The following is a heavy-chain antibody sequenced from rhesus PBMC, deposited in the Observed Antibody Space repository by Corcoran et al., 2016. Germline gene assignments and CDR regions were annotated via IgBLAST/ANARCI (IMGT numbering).Heavy chain of an antibody. D-gene: IGHD3-16*01. CDR2: IYGSCVST. CDR1: GGSISSSNW. CDR3: ARLGDYILYYVDY. Sequence: QVQLQESGPAVVKPSETLSLTCAVSGGSISSSNWWSWIRQSPVKGLEWIRGIYGSCVSTDYNPPLETRITISINTSKNQFSLKLSSVTAADTAVYYCARLGDYILYYVDYWGQGVLVTVSS. V-gene: IGHV4-93*02. J-gene: IGHJ4*01.